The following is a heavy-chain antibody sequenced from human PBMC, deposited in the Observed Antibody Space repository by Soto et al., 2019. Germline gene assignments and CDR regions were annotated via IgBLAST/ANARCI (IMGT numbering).Heavy chain of an antibody. CDR2: ISYDGSNK. J-gene: IGHJ4*02. CDR1: GFTFSSYG. Sequence: QVQLVESGGGVVQPGRSLRLSCAASGFTFSSYGMHWVRQAPGKGLEWVAVISYDGSNKYYAHSVKGRFTISRDNSKNTLYLQMTSLRAEDTAVYYCAKDLFGGHYYDSGSYYNVFDYWGQGTLVTVSS. V-gene: IGHV3-30*18. D-gene: IGHD3-10*01. CDR3: AKDLFGGHYYDSGSYYNVFDY.